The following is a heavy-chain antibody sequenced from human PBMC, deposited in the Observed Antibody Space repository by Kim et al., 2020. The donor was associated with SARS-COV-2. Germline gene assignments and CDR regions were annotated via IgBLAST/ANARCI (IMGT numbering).Heavy chain of an antibody. CDR1: GFTFSSYA. Sequence: GGSLRLSCAASGFTFSSYAMSWVRQAPGKGLEWVSAISGSGDSTYYADSVKGRFTISRDNSKNTLYLQMNSLRAEDTAVYYCAKGDFPHSSPQLNWGQGTLVTVSS. J-gene: IGHJ4*02. V-gene: IGHV3-23*01. CDR3: AKGDFPHSSPQLN. CDR2: ISGSGDST. D-gene: IGHD6-13*01.